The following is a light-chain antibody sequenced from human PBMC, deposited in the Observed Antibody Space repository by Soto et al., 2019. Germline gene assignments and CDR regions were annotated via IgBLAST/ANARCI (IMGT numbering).Light chain of an antibody. J-gene: IGKJ1*01. Sequence: DIQMNQSPYSLYASVGDRVTSTCRASQGISGWLSWYQQRPEKAPKSLIYAAASLQSGVPSSFSGSGSGTDFPLTISSLQHEDFATYYCQQSKSYPLTFGQGNKVEI. CDR2: AAA. V-gene: IGKV1D-16*01. CDR3: QQSKSYPLT. CDR1: QGISGW.